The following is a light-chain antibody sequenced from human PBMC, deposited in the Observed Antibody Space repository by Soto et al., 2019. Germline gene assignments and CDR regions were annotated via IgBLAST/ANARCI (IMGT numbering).Light chain of an antibody. CDR1: QSISSN. J-gene: IGKJ1*01. CDR2: GAS. V-gene: IGKV3-15*01. CDR3: QQYNNWHPWT. Sequence: IVLTQTRATRSVSPGERAILSCSASQSISSNLAWDQQKPGQAPRLLIYGASTRATGIPARLSGSGSGTEFTLTISSLQSEDFAVYYCQQYNNWHPWTCGQGTKV.